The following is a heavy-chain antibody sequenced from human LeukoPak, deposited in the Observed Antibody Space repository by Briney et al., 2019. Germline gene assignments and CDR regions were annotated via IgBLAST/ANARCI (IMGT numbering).Heavy chain of an antibody. CDR3: ARHSICFDP. CDR1: GGSIXSXX. Sequence: SETLSLTCTVSGGSIXSXXXXWXXQPPGXXLEWIGYISYSGSTNYNPSLKSRVTISVDTSKNQFSLKLTSVTAADTAVYYCARHSICFDPWGQGTLVTVSS. CDR2: ISYSGST. J-gene: IGHJ5*02. V-gene: IGHV4-59*08.